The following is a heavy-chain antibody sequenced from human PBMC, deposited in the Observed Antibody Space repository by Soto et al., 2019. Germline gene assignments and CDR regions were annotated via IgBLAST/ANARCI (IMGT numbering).Heavy chain of an antibody. D-gene: IGHD4-4*01. V-gene: IGHV3-53*01. J-gene: IGHJ4*02. CDR1: GFTVSNNY. CDR2: IYSGGGT. Sequence: EVQLVESGGGLVQPGGSLRLSCAASGFTVSNNYMNWFRLAPGKGLEWVSLIYSGGGTYYADSVKGRFPISRDNSKHTLYLQTNRLRADDTAVYYCARNVWGMATVGMWGPGTLVTVSS. CDR3: ARNVWGMATVGM.